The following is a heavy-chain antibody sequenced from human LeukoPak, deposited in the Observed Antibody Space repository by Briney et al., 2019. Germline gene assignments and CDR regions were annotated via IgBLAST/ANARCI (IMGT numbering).Heavy chain of an antibody. Sequence: SETLSLTCAVYGGSFSGYYWSWIRQPPGEGLEWIGEINHSGSTNYNPSLKSRVTISVDTSKNQFSLKLSSVTAADTAVYYCARRGSNDILTGYPDYWGQGTLVTVSS. CDR1: GGSFSGYY. J-gene: IGHJ4*02. CDR2: INHSGST. CDR3: ARRGSNDILTGYPDY. D-gene: IGHD3-9*01. V-gene: IGHV4-34*01.